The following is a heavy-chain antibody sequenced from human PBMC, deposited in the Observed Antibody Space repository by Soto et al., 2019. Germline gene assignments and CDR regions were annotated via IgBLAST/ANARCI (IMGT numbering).Heavy chain of an antibody. J-gene: IGHJ4*02. V-gene: IGHV4-59*01. CDR1: GGSISSYY. Sequence: PSETLSLTCTVSGGSISSYYWSWIRQPPGKGLEWIGYIYYSGSTNYNPSLKSRVTISVDTSKNQFSLKLSSVTAADTAVYYCARVAVFWSGYPYYFDYWGQGTLVTVSS. CDR2: IYYSGST. CDR3: ARVAVFWSGYPYYFDY. D-gene: IGHD3-3*01.